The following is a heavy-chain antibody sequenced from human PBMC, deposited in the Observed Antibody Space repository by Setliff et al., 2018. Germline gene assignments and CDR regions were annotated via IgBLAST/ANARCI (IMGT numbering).Heavy chain of an antibody. CDR2: LNGVGHST. J-gene: IGHJ4*02. Sequence: GGSLRLSCAASGFTFGDYGLSWVRQGPGKGLEWVSGLNGVGHSTYYADSVKGRFTISRDNSKNTLYLQMNSLRVDDTAVYYCARDRRGGPSNFWSGYSDYWGQGTLVTVSS. CDR1: GFTFGDYG. D-gene: IGHD3-3*01. CDR3: ARDRRGGPSNFWSGYSDY. V-gene: IGHV3-23*01.